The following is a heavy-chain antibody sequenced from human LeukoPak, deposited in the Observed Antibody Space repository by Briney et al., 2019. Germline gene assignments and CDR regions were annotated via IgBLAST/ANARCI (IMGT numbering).Heavy chain of an antibody. CDR3: ARVGRQWLFDY. CDR2: IYYSGST. Sequence: SETLSLTCTVSGGSISSSSYYWGWIRQPPGKGLEWIGSIYYSGSTNYNPSLKSRVTISVDTSKNQFSLKLSSVTAADTAVYYCARVGRQWLFDYWGQGTLVTVSS. V-gene: IGHV4-39*07. D-gene: IGHD6-19*01. CDR1: GGSISSSSYY. J-gene: IGHJ4*02.